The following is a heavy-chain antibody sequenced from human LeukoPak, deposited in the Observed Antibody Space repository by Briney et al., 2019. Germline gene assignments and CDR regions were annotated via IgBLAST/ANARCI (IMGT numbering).Heavy chain of an antibody. CDR2: IKEDGSEK. J-gene: IGHJ3*02. CDR3: AKSSGGTCLTTDAFDI. D-gene: IGHD2-15*01. CDR1: GFTFSSYW. Sequence: GGSLRLSCAPSGFTFSSYWMSWVRQAPGKGLEWVANIKEDGSEKHYVDSVKGRFTISRNNAKNSLYLQMNSLRAEDTAVYYCAKSSGGTCLTTDAFDIWGQGTMVTVSS. V-gene: IGHV3-7*05.